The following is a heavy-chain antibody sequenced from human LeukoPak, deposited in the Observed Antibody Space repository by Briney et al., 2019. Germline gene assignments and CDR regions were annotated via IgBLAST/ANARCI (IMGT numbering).Heavy chain of an antibody. CDR3: ARVYSSGWPDYFDY. J-gene: IGHJ4*02. D-gene: IGHD6-19*01. CDR2: IYYSGST. CDR1: GGSISSYY. Sequence: SETLSLTCTVSGGSISSYYWSWIRQPPGKGLEWIGYIYYSGSTNYNPSLKSRVTISVDTSKNQFSLKLSSVTAADTAVYHCARVYSSGWPDYFDYWGQGTLATVSS. V-gene: IGHV4-59*01.